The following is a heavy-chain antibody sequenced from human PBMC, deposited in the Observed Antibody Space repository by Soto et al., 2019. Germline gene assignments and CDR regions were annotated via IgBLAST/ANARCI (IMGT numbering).Heavy chain of an antibody. Sequence: PSETLSLTCTVSGGSITSHFWSWIRQPPGKGLEWIGYIYHSGSTNYNPSLKSRVTISIDTSKNHFSLKLSSVTAADTAVYYCARSYTAMVIDYWGHGTLVTVS. CDR2: IYHSGST. V-gene: IGHV4-59*11. CDR3: ARSYTAMVIDY. J-gene: IGHJ4*01. D-gene: IGHD5-18*01. CDR1: GGSITSHF.